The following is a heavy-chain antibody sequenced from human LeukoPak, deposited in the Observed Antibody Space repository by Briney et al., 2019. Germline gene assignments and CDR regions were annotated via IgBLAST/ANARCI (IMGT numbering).Heavy chain of an antibody. CDR1: GGSISSYY. CDR2: IYHSGST. Sequence: NPSETLSLTCTVSGGSISSYYWSWIRQPPGKGLEWIGSIYHSGSTYYNPSLKSRVTISVDTSKNQFSLKLSSVTAADTAVYYCAREDVWGSYQTDYWGQGTLVTVSS. D-gene: IGHD3-16*02. J-gene: IGHJ4*02. V-gene: IGHV4-38-2*02. CDR3: AREDVWGSYQTDY.